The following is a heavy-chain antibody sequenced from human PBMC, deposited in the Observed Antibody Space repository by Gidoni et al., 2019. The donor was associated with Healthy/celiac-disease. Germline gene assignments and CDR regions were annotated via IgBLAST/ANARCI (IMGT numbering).Heavy chain of an antibody. V-gene: IGHV4-34*01. D-gene: IGHD6-19*01. J-gene: IGHJ4*02. CDR2: INHSGST. Sequence: GKGLEWIGEINHSGSTNYNPSLKRRVTISVDTSKNQFSLKLSSVTAADTAVYYCAATSGWFDYWGQGTLVTVSS. CDR3: AATSGWFDY.